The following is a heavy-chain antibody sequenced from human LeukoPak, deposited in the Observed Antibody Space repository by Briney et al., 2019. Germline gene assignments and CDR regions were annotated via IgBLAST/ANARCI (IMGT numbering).Heavy chain of an antibody. CDR1: GGTFSNYA. D-gene: IGHD1-14*01. V-gene: IGHV1-69*13. CDR2: ITPLFGTA. Sequence: ASVKVSCKASGGTFSNYAINWVRQAPGQGLEWMGGITPLFGTAKYAQKFQGRVTIIADESTSTAYMELSSLRSEDTAVYYCARDSSEIRSLIVHWGQGTLVTVSS. J-gene: IGHJ1*01. CDR3: ARDSSEIRSLIVH.